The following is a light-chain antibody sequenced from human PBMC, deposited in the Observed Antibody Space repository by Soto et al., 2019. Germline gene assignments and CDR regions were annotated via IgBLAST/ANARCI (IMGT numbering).Light chain of an antibody. V-gene: IGLV2-14*01. CDR2: DVS. J-gene: IGLJ2*01. CDR3: SSYTSSSTYVV. Sequence: QSVLTQPASVSGSPGQSITISCTGTSSDVGGYNYVSWYQQHPGKAPKLMIYDVSNRPSGDSNRFSGSKSGNTASLTISGLQAEDEADYYCSSYTSSSTYVVFGGGTKLTVL. CDR1: SSDVGGYNY.